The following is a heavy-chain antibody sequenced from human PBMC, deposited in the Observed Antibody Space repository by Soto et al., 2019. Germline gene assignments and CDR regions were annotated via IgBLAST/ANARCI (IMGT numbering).Heavy chain of an antibody. CDR1: GGSFSGYY. V-gene: IGHV4-34*01. D-gene: IGHD3-3*01. CDR3: ARSRFWSGYYRDYFDY. Sequence: SETLSLTCAVYGGSFSGYYWSWIRQPPGKGLEWIGEINHSGGTNYNPSLKSRVTISVDTSKNQFSLKLSSVTAADTAVYYCARSRFWSGYYRDYFDYWGQGTLVTVSS. J-gene: IGHJ4*02. CDR2: INHSGGT.